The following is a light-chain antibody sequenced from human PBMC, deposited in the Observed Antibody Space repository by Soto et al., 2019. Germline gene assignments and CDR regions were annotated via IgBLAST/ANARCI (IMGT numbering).Light chain of an antibody. CDR1: QGISNY. CDR2: AAS. J-gene: IGKJ1*01. V-gene: IGKV1-27*01. Sequence: DIQMTQSPSSLSASVGDRVTISCRASQGISNYLAWYQHKAGTAPQLLIYAASTLQSGVPSRFSGSGSGTDFTLTISSLQPEDVATYYCQKYNSAPWTFGQGTKVEIK. CDR3: QKYNSAPWT.